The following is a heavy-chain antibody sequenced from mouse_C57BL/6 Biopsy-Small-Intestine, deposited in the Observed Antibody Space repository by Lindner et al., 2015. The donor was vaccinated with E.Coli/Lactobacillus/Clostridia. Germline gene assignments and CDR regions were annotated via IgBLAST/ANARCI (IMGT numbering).Heavy chain of an antibody. J-gene: IGHJ4*01. V-gene: IGHV1-84*02. CDR2: MNSNTGNA. CDR1: GYTFTNHD. CDR3: GRDSGTAGRDWFDP. D-gene: IGHD3-1*01. Sequence: SVKVSCKASGYTFTNHDINWVRQATGQGLEWMGWMNSNTGNAGYAQKFQGRVTMTRDTSISTAYMELSSLRFEDTAVYYCGRDSGTAGRDWFDPWGQGTLVTVSS.